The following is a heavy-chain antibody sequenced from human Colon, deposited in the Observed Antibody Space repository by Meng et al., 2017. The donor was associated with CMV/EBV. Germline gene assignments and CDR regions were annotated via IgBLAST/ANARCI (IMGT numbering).Heavy chain of an antibody. CDR3: TKDTATTV. D-gene: IGHD4-11*01. CDR1: GFTFSNAW. V-gene: IGHV3-15*07. CDR2: IKSEIDAGTT. Sequence: LSCAASGFTFSNAWMNWVRQAPGRGLEWVGRIKSEIDAGTTNYAAPVKGRFTILRDDSKNTLFLQMNSLKIADSAVYYCTKDTATTVWGQGTLVTVSS. J-gene: IGHJ4*02.